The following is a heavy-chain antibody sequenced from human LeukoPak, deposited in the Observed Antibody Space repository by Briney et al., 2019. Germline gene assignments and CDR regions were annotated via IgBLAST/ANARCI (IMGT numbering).Heavy chain of an antibody. Sequence: GGSLKLSCAVSGFTFRNYWMTWVRQAPGKGLEWVANIKQDGSDTYSVDSVKGRFTISRDNAKNSLYLEMNSLRVEDTAVYYCTTSGYSGYGIDYWGQGTLVAVSS. V-gene: IGHV3-7*03. CDR1: GFTFRNYW. CDR3: TTSGYSGYGIDY. CDR2: IKQDGSDT. J-gene: IGHJ4*02. D-gene: IGHD5-12*01.